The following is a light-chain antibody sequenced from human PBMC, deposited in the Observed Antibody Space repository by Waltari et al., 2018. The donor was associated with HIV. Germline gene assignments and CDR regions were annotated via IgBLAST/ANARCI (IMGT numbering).Light chain of an antibody. CDR2: RNH. J-gene: IGLJ3*02. CDR1: RSNIGSNY. Sequence: QSVLTQPPSTSGTPGQRVTISCSGSRSNIGSNYVYWYQQLPGTAPKLLIYRNHQRPAGVPYRFSGSKSGTSASLDISGLRSEDEALYYCSTWGGSLSGPVFGGGTKLTVL. CDR3: STWGGSLSGPV. V-gene: IGLV1-47*01.